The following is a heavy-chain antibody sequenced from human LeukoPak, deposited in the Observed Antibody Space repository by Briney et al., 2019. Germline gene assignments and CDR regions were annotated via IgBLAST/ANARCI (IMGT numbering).Heavy chain of an antibody. V-gene: IGHV3-43*01. CDR2: ISWEGDTT. CDR3: TRDTDYGSATNYFDS. D-gene: IGHD3-10*01. CDR1: GFTFDDCA. Sequence: GGSLRLSCAPSGFTFDDCAMHWVRQAPGNGMEWVALISWEGDTTYYADSVRGRFTISRDNSKNSLYLQMNSLRTEDTAFYYCTRDTDYGSATNYFDSWGQGTLVSVSS. J-gene: IGHJ4*02.